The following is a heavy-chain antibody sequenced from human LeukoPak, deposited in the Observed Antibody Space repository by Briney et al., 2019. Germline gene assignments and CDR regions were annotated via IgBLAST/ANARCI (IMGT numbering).Heavy chain of an antibody. Sequence: PGGSLTLSCVVSGFSFSDSYMTWIRQTPGRGLEWVSSIRPSGDNTYYGDSVKGRFTISRDNSKNTVYLQMNNMRVDDTAVYYCARVAGWHWFDPWGQGTLVTVSS. CDR1: GFSFSDSY. J-gene: IGHJ5*02. CDR2: IRPSGDNT. CDR3: ARVAGWHWFDP. D-gene: IGHD6-19*01. V-gene: IGHV3-11*01.